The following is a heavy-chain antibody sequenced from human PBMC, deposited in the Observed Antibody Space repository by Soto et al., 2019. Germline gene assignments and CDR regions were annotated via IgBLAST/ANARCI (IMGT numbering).Heavy chain of an antibody. Sequence: QVQLVQSGAEVKKPGSSVKVSCKASGGIFSTYAISWLRQAPGQGLEWMGGIIPIFGTPNYAQRFQGRVTITADECTSTAYMELSRLRSEDTAVYYCARDRDDYGSGNYYNRIDFWGQRTLVTVSS. CDR2: IIPIFGTP. D-gene: IGHD3-10*01. V-gene: IGHV1-69*01. J-gene: IGHJ4*02. CDR1: GGIFSTYA. CDR3: ARDRDDYGSGNYYNRIDF.